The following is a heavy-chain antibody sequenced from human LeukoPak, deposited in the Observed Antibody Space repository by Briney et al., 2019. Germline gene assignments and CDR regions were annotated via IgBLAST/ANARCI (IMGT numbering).Heavy chain of an antibody. Sequence: PGGSLRLSCAASGFTLSSYWMSWVRQAPGKGLEWVANINQDGSQKYYVDSVKGRFTISRDNAKNSLHLQMNSLRAEDTAVYYCARAVAARSSYWGQGTLVTVSS. V-gene: IGHV3-7*01. CDR1: GFTLSSYW. CDR3: ARAVAARSSY. J-gene: IGHJ4*02. D-gene: IGHD6-6*01. CDR2: INQDGSQK.